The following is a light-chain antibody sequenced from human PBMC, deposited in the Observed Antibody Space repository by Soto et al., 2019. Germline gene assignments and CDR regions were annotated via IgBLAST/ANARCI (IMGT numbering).Light chain of an antibody. CDR2: DVN. Sequence: QSALTQPASVSGSPGQSITISCTGTSSDVGGYNYVSWYQQHPGKAPKLMIYDVNNRPSGVSNRFSGSKSGNTAFLAISGLQAEDEADYYCSSYTSSSTSVVFGGGTKLTVL. CDR3: SSYTSSSTSVV. CDR1: SSDVGGYNY. V-gene: IGLV2-14*01. J-gene: IGLJ2*01.